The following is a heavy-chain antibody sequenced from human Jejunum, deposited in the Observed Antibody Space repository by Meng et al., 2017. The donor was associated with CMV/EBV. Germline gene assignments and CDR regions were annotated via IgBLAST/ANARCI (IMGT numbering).Heavy chain of an antibody. CDR1: GFPFRSYG. CDR2: ISGSSSSI. V-gene: IGHV3-48*02. Sequence: CVASGFPFRSYGINWVRQAPGRGLEWVSYISGSSSSIYYADSVKGRTTISRDNARNSLVLQMNSLRDDDTAVYYCARVDYSGMDVWGQGTTVTVSS. CDR3: ARVDYSGMDV. J-gene: IGHJ6*02.